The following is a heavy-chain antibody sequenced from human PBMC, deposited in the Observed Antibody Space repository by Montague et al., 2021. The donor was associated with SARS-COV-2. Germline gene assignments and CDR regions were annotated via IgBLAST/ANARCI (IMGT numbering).Heavy chain of an antibody. CDR3: ARRGSSVWGVTVSAELDY. CDR1: GGSISSYY. D-gene: IGHD3-10*01. Sequence: SETLSLTCTVSGGSISSYYWSWIRQPAGKGLEWIGRIYSSGSTNNNPSLKSRVIISVDTSKNQFSLKLSSVTAADTAVYCCARRGSSVWGVTVSAELDYWGQGILVIVSS. V-gene: IGHV4-4*07. J-gene: IGHJ4*02. CDR2: IYSSGST.